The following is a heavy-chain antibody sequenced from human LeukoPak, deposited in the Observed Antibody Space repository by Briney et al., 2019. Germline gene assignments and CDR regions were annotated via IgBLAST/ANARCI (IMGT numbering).Heavy chain of an antibody. Sequence: PGGSLRLSCAASGFNFSNYAMGWVRQAPGKGLEWVSGISGSGGSTYYADSVKGRFTISRDNSKNTLYLQMNSLRAEDTAVYYCAKIRSQERLSYFDYWGQGTLVTVSS. D-gene: IGHD3-16*02. CDR1: GFNFSNYA. CDR2: ISGSGGST. J-gene: IGHJ4*02. CDR3: AKIRSQERLSYFDY. V-gene: IGHV3-23*01.